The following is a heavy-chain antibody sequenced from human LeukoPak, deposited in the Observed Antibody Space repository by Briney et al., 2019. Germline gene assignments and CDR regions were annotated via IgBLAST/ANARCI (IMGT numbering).Heavy chain of an antibody. CDR1: GGSISSYY. CDR2: IYFSGST. J-gene: IGHJ4*02. D-gene: IGHD1-26*01. Sequence: SETLSLTCTLSGGSISSYYWSWIRQPPGKGLEWSGFIYFSGSTNYNPSLKSRVTISADTSKNQFSLKLSSVPAADTAVYYCARERVGATTGFDSWGRGTLVTVSS. CDR3: ARERVGATTGFDS. V-gene: IGHV4-59*01.